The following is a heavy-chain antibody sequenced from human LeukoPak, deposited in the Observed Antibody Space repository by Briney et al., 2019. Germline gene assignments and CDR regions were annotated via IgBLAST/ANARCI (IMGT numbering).Heavy chain of an antibody. CDR1: GFTFSDYS. CDR3: AKGHTRYCSGGSCYVLDY. D-gene: IGHD2-15*01. Sequence: GGSLRLSCAASGFTFSDYSMNWVRQAPGKGLEWISYISSSSRTIYYADSVKGRFTISRDNAKNSLYLQMNSLRAEDTAVYYCAKGHTRYCSGGSCYVLDYWGQGTLVTVSS. CDR2: ISSSSRTI. J-gene: IGHJ4*02. V-gene: IGHV3-48*01.